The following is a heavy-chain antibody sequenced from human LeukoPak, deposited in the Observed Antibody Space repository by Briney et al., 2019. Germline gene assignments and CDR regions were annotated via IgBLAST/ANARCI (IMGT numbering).Heavy chain of an antibody. D-gene: IGHD1-26*01. V-gene: IGHV3-30-3*01. CDR1: GFTFSSYA. CDR3: ARDPRGSPYYFDY. J-gene: IGHJ4*02. Sequence: GGSLRLSCAASGFTFSSYAMHWVRQAPGKGLEWEAVISYDGTNKNYADSVKGRFTISRDNSKNTVYLQMNSLRVEDAAVYYCARDPRGSPYYFDYWGQGTLVTVSS. CDR2: ISYDGTNK.